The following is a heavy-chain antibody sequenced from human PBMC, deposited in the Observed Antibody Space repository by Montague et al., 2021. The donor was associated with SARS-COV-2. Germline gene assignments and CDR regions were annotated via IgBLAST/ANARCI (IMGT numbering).Heavy chain of an antibody. V-gene: IGHV6-1*01. CDR1: GDSVSSNSAA. D-gene: IGHD3-10*01. CDR2: TYYRSKWYN. J-gene: IGHJ6*02. Sequence: CAISGDSVSSNSAACNWIRQSPSRGLEWLGMTYYRSKWYNDYAVSVKSRITINPDTSKNQFSLQLNSVTPEDTAVYYCARGLWFGELLKRYYYYGMDVWGQGTTVTVSS. CDR3: ARGLWFGELLKRYYYYGMDV.